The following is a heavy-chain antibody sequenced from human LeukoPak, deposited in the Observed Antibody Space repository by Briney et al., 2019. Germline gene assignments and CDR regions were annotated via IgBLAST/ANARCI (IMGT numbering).Heavy chain of an antibody. J-gene: IGHJ4*02. CDR1: GGTFSSYA. CDR3: ASQQYYDFWSGYYLVY. D-gene: IGHD3-3*01. V-gene: IGHV1-69*05. Sequence: GSSXXXXXKASGGTFSSYAISWVRQAPGQGLEWMGRIIPIFGTANYAQKFQGRVTITTDESTSTAYMELSSLRSEDTAVYYCASQQYYDFWSGYYLVYWGQGTLVTVSS. CDR2: IIPIFGTA.